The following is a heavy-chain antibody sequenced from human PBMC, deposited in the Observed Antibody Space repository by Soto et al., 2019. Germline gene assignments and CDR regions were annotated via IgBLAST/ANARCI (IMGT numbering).Heavy chain of an antibody. Sequence: QVQLQESGPGLVKPSQTLSLTCTVSGASVNSGLYFWNWIRQVPGKGLEWIGDVHPSGNIYYNPSLKSRFTMSMDTSNNQVSLQLNSVTVADTAVYYCVRGSDPYKCGFWGQGTLVTVSS. CDR2: VHPSGNI. CDR3: VRGSDPYKCGF. V-gene: IGHV4-31*03. CDR1: GASVNSGLYF. D-gene: IGHD6-25*01. J-gene: IGHJ4*02.